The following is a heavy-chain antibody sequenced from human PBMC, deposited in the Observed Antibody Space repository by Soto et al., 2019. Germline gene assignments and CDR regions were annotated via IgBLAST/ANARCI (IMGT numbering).Heavy chain of an antibody. Sequence: QVQLVQSGAEVKKPGASVKVSCKASGYTFTSYYMHWVRQAPGQGLEWMGIINPSGGSTSYAQKFQGRVTITRDTSTSTVYMELSSLRSEDTAVYYCARETYYYGSGSYRYYYGMDVWGQGTTVTVSS. J-gene: IGHJ6*02. CDR1: GYTFTSYY. D-gene: IGHD3-10*01. CDR2: INPSGGST. CDR3: ARETYYYGSGSYRYYYGMDV. V-gene: IGHV1-46*01.